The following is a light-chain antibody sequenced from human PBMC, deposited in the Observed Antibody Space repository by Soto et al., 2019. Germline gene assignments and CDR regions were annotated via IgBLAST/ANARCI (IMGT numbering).Light chain of an antibody. J-gene: IGLJ2*01. Sequence: YELTKPPSVSVAPGKTARITCGGNNIGSKSVHWYQQKPGQAPVVVIYYDSDRPSGIPERFSGSNSGNTATLTISRVEAGDEADYYCQVWDSSSDHVVFGGGTQLTVL. V-gene: IGLV3-21*04. CDR2: YDS. CDR1: NIGSKS. CDR3: QVWDSSSDHVV.